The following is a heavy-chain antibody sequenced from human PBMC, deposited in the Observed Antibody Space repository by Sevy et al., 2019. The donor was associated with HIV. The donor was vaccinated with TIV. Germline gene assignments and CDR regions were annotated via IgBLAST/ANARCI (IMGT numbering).Heavy chain of an antibody. CDR3: ARDFAGYASTY. V-gene: IGHV4-38-2*02. D-gene: IGHD6-13*01. J-gene: IGHJ4*02. Sequence: SETLSLNCTVSGFCIGSGYYWGWIRQPPGKGLEWIGNIHHDGNTFPNPSLKSRVTISMDTSKHQFSLKLNSVTAADTAVYYCARDFAGYASTYFGQGSLVTVSS. CDR1: GFCIGSGYY. CDR2: IHHDGNT.